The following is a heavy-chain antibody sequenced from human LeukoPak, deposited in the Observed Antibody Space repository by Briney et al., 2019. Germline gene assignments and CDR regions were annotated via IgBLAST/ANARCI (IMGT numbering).Heavy chain of an antibody. J-gene: IGHJ4*02. V-gene: IGHV3-7*01. Sequence: GGALRLSCAASGFTFSSYRMSWVRQAPGKGLEWVANIKQDGSEKYDVDSVKGRFRISRDNAKNSLYLQMNSLRAEDTAVYYCARVGGGYSGYDSYYFDYWGQGTLVTVSS. CDR3: ARVGGGYSGYDSYYFDY. CDR2: IKQDGSEK. CDR1: GFTFSSYR. D-gene: IGHD5-12*01.